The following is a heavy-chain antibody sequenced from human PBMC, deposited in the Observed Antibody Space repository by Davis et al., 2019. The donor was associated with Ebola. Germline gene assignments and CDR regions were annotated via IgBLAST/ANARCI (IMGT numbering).Heavy chain of an antibody. V-gene: IGHV3-48*01. CDR1: GFTSSDYG. Sequence: GESLKISCAASGFTSSDYGMNWVRQAPGKGLEWVSFISHSSTTMYYADSVKGRFTISRDNAKNSLYLQMNSLRAEDTALYYCAKESSGYSYLFISWGQGTMVTVSS. J-gene: IGHJ3*01. D-gene: IGHD3-22*01. CDR2: ISHSSTTM. CDR3: AKESSGYSYLFIS.